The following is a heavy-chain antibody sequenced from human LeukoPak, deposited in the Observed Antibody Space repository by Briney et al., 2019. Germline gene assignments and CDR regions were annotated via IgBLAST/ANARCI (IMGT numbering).Heavy chain of an antibody. J-gene: IGHJ6*02. CDR2: ISWNSGSI. V-gene: IGHV3-9*01. CDR1: GFTFDDYA. CDR3: AKVNLYSSSWYELGMDV. Sequence: GGSLRLSCAASGFTFDDYAMHWVRQAPGKGLEWVPGISWNSGSIGYADSVKGRFTISRDNAKNSLYLQMNSLRAEDTALYYCAKVNLYSSSWYELGMDVWGQGTTVTVSS. D-gene: IGHD6-13*01.